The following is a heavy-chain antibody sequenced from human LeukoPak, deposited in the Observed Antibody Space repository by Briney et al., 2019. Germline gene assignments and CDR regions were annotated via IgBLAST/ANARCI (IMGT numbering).Heavy chain of an antibody. Sequence: TPSETLSLTCTVSGGSISSYYWSWIRQPPGKGLEWIGYIYYSGSTNYNPSLKSRVTISVDTSKNQFSLKLSSVTAADTAVYYCARSYMIADCTNGVCYSADYYYYYMDVWGKGTRSPSP. D-gene: IGHD2-8*01. CDR2: IYYSGST. J-gene: IGHJ6*03. CDR1: GGSISSYY. CDR3: ARSYMIADCTNGVCYSADYYYYYMDV. V-gene: IGHV4-59*01.